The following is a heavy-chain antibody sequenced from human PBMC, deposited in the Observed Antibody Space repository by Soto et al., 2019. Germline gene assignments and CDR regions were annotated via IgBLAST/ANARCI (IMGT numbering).Heavy chain of an antibody. J-gene: IGHJ3*02. V-gene: IGHV3-74*01. CDR3: ARDYVRYGGNAFDI. CDR2: INSDGSST. CDR1: GFTFNSYW. D-gene: IGHD2-15*01. Sequence: GGSLRLSCAASGFTFNSYWMHWVRQAPGKGLVWVSRINSDGSSTSYADSVKGRFTISRDNAKNTLYLQMNSLRAEDTAVYYCARDYVRYGGNAFDIWGQGTMVTVSS.